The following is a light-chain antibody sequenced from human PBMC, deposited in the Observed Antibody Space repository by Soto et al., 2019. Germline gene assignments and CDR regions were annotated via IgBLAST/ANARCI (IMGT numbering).Light chain of an antibody. CDR3: QQYGSSPPYT. CDR1: QSVSSTY. Sequence: EIVLTQSPGTLSLSPGERATLSCRASQSVSSTYLAWYQQKPGQAPRLLLYGASSRATGIPDRFSGSGSGTHFPLTISRLEPEDFAVYYCQQYGSSPPYTFGQGTKLEIK. V-gene: IGKV3-20*01. CDR2: GAS. J-gene: IGKJ2*01.